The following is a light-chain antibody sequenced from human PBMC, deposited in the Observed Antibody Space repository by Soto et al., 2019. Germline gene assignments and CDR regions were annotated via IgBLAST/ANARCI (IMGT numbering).Light chain of an antibody. CDR1: QSISPW. J-gene: IGKJ4*01. Sequence: DIQMTQSPSTLSASVGDSVTITCRASQSISPWLAWYQQKPGKAPTLLIYKASSLEGGVPSRFSGSGSGTDFNITISSLHPDDFATYYCQQYNTYPLTFGGGTTVEIK. CDR2: KAS. V-gene: IGKV1-5*03. CDR3: QQYNTYPLT.